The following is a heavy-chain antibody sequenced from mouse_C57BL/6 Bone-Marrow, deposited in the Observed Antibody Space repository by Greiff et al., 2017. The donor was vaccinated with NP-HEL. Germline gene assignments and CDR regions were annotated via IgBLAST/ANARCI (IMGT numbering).Heavy chain of an antibody. V-gene: IGHV14-4*01. J-gene: IGHJ2*01. CDR1: GFNIKDGY. D-gene: IGHD1-1*01. CDR2: IDPENGDT. CDR3: TTSDYYGSSYKDY. Sequence: EVQLQQSGAELVRPGASVKLSCTASGFNIKDGYMHWVKQRPEQGLEWIGWIDPENGDTEYASKFQGKATITADTSSNTAYLQLSSLTSEDTAVYYCTTSDYYGSSYKDYWGQGTTLTVSS.